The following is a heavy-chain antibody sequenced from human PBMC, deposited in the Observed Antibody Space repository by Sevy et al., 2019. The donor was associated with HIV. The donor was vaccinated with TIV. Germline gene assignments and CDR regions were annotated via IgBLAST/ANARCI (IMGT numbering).Heavy chain of an antibody. J-gene: IGHJ4*02. Sequence: GGSLRLSCAASGFTGTYMNWVRQAPGKGLEWVSIIYSGGSTYYTDSVKGRFTISRDNSKNTVYLQMDSVRAEDTAVYYRASGGDGSGSIDYWGQGTLVTVSS. D-gene: IGHD3-10*01. V-gene: IGHV3-53*01. CDR3: ASGGDGSGSIDY. CDR2: IYSGGST. CDR1: GFTGTY.